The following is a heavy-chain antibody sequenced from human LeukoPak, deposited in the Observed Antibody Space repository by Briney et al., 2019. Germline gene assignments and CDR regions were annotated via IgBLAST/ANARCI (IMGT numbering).Heavy chain of an antibody. CDR2: IKSDGSST. Sequence: GGSLRLSCAASGFTFNTYWMHWVRQAPGKGLVWVSHIKSDGSSTSYADSVKGRFAISRDNAKNTLFLQMNSLRADDTAVYYCARDRGYTQDYWGQGTLVTVSS. CDR3: ARDRGYTQDY. V-gene: IGHV3-74*01. D-gene: IGHD5-12*01. CDR1: GFTFNTYW. J-gene: IGHJ4*02.